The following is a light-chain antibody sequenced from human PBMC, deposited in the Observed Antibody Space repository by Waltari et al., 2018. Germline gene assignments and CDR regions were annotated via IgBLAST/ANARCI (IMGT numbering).Light chain of an antibody. CDR1: AWPPKY. V-gene: IGLV3-10*01. CDR2: EDN. J-gene: IGLJ2*01. Sequence: SYALTQPPSVSVSPGQTARITCSGDAWPPKYEYWYQQKSGQAPVLVIYEDNKRRSGIPERFSGSSSGTMVTLTISGAQVEDEGDYYCYSTDRTGKQRVFGGGTKLTVL. CDR3: YSTDRTGKQRV.